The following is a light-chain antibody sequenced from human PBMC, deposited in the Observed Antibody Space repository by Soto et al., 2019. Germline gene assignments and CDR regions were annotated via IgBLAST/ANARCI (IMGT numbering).Light chain of an antibody. V-gene: IGLV2-23*02. Sequence: QSVLTQPASVSGSPGQSITISCTGTSSDVGSYNLVSWYQQHPGKAPKLMIYEVSKRPSGVSNRFSGSKSGNTASLTISGLQAEDEADYYCCSYAGSSSFLCVFGSGTKLTVL. CDR2: EVS. CDR1: SSDVGSYNL. J-gene: IGLJ1*01. CDR3: CSYAGSSSFLCV.